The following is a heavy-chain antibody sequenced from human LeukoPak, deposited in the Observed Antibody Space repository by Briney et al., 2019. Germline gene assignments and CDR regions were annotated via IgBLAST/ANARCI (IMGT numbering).Heavy chain of an antibody. CDR2: VSGNGGGT. V-gene: IGHV3-23*01. Sequence: GGSLRLSCAASGFTFKNYAMGRVRQAPGKGLEWVSSVSGNGGGTYYADSVKGRFTISRDNSENTLYLQMNGLRAEDTAAYYCAKHMTSVTTNFEHWGQGTLVTSSS. CDR3: AKHMTSVTTNFEH. CDR1: GFTFKNYA. D-gene: IGHD4-17*01. J-gene: IGHJ4*02.